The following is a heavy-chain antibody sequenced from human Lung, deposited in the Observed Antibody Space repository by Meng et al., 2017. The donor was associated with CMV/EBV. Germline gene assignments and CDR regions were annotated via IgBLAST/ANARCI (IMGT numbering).Heavy chain of an antibody. D-gene: IGHD6-6*01. Sequence: YGVTVRMYGMHWVRQGQGKGLEWVAVISYDGSNKYYADSVKGRFTISRDNSKNTLYLQMNSLRAEDTAVYYCARAVSYSSSVGWFDPWGQGTLVTVSS. CDR2: ISYDGSNK. J-gene: IGHJ5*02. CDR1: GVTVRMYG. CDR3: ARAVSYSSSVGWFDP. V-gene: IGHV3-30-3*01.